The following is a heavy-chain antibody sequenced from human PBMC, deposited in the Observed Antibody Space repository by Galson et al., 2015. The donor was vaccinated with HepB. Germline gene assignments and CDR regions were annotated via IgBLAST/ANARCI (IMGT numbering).Heavy chain of an antibody. J-gene: IGHJ4*02. Sequence: SLRLSCAASGFTFSSYAMHWVRQAPGKGLEYVSAISSNGGSTYYADSVKGRFTISRDNSKNTLYLQMSSLRAEDTAVYYCVKGRATSVFDYWGQGTLVTVSS. CDR3: VKGRATSVFDY. D-gene: IGHD1-26*01. V-gene: IGHV3-64D*06. CDR1: GFTFSSYA. CDR2: ISSNGGST.